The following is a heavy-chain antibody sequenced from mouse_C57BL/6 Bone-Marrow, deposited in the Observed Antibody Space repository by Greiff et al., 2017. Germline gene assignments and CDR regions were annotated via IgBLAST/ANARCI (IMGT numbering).Heavy chain of an antibody. V-gene: IGHV5-9-1*02. D-gene: IGHD1-1*01. CDR1: GFTFSSYA. CDR2: ISSGRDYI. J-gene: IGHJ3*01. Sequence: EVQVVESGEGLVKPGGSLKLSCEASGFTFSSYAMTWVRQTPEKRLEWVAYISSGRDYIYYADTVKGRLTISRDNARNTLYLQMSSLKSEDTAVYYCTREGSGRPFAYWGQGTLVTVSA. CDR3: TREGSGRPFAY.